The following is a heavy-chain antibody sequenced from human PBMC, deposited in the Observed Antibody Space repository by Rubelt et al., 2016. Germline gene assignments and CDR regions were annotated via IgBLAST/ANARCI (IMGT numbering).Heavy chain of an antibody. CDR1: GYSFTSYW. V-gene: IGHV5-51*01. CDR2: LYPGDSDT. D-gene: IGHD1-26*01. J-gene: IGHJ3*02. CDR3: ARHGKVQSGDAFDI. Sequence: EVQLVQSGAEVKKPGESLKISCKGSGYSFTSYWIGWVRQMPRQGLEWMGILYPGDSDTRYSPCFQGQRTTSAETSISTGYLRWSSLKASDTAMFYGARHGKVQSGDAFDIWGQGTMVTVSS.